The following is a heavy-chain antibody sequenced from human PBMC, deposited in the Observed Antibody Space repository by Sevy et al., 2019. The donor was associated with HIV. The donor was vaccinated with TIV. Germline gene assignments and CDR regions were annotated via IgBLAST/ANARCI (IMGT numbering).Heavy chain of an antibody. V-gene: IGHV3-30*02. J-gene: IGHJ3*01. CDR1: GFTFSSYG. Sequence: GGSLRLSCAASGFTFSSYGMHWVRQAPGKGLEWVSFIDYDESYKYYVDSVKGRFTISRDNPKNTVHLQMNSLRPEDSAVYYCAKGDATAAADGFDVWGQWTMVTVSS. D-gene: IGHD6-13*01. CDR2: IDYDESYK. CDR3: AKGDATAAADGFDV.